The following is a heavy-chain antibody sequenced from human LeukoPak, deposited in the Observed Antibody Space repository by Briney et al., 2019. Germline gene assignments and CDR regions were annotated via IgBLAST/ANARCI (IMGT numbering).Heavy chain of an antibody. J-gene: IGHJ6*03. CDR2: INHSGST. CDR3: ARDLAYYYGSGSYSGYYYYYMDV. Sequence: SETLSLTCADYGGSFSGYYWSWIRQPPGKGLEWIGEINHSGSTNYNPSLKSRVTMSVDTSKNQFSLKLSSVTAADTAVYYCARDLAYYYGSGSYSGYYYYYMDVWGKGTTVTISS. V-gene: IGHV4-34*01. D-gene: IGHD3-10*01. CDR1: GGSFSGYY.